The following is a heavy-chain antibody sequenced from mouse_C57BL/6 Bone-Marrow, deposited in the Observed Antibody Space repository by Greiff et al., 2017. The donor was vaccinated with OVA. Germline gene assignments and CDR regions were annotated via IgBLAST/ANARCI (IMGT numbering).Heavy chain of an antibody. CDR1: GYTFTSYW. Sequence: QVQLQQPGTELVKPGASVKLSCKASGYTFTSYWMHWVKQRPGQGLEWIGNINPSNGGTNYNEKFKSKATLTVDKSTSTAYMQLSSLTSEDSAVYYCARGTAQATGLDYWGQGTSVTVSS. V-gene: IGHV1-53*01. D-gene: IGHD3-2*02. CDR2: INPSNGGT. J-gene: IGHJ4*01. CDR3: ARGTAQATGLDY.